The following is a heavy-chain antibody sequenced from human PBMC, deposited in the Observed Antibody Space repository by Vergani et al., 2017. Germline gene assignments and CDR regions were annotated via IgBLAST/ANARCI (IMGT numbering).Heavy chain of an antibody. CDR3: TRLPTLYSSSNY. D-gene: IGHD6-13*01. V-gene: IGHV3-73*02. CDR1: VFTFSVSA. J-gene: IGHJ4*02. Sequence: EVQLVESGGGLVQPGGSRKLSCAASVFTFSVSAMHWVRQASGKGLEWVGRSRSKANSYATAYAASVKGRFTISRDDSKNTAYLQMNSLKTEDTAVYYCTRLPTLYSSSNYWGQGTLVTVSS. CDR2: SRSKANSYAT.